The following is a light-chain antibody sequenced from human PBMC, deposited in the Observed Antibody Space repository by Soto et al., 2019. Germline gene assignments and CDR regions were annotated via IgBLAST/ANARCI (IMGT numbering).Light chain of an antibody. Sequence: MVMTQCPATMSGSXGERATLSCRACQSVGSKLAWYQQKPGRAPRIXXYGASTRANGGPPSFSGSGSGTAFTPPISSLQSEDIAVYSCQHYNNWPWTFGQGTKVDIK. CDR1: QSVGSK. J-gene: IGKJ1*01. V-gene: IGKV3-15*01. CDR2: GAS. CDR3: QHYNNWPWT.